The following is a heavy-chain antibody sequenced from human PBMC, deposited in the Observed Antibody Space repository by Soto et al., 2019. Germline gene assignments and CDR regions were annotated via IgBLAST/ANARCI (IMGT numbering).Heavy chain of an antibody. CDR1: GCTFSSYA. CDR2: ISGSGGST. V-gene: IGHV3-23*01. J-gene: IGHJ4*02. CDR3: AKDPYCSGGSCYSGSSGY. D-gene: IGHD2-15*01. Sequence: GGSLRLSCAASGCTFSSYAMSWVRQAPGKGLEWVSAISGSGGSTYYADSVKGRFTISRDNSKNTLYLQMNSLRAEDTAVYYCAKDPYCSGGSCYSGSSGYWGQGTLVTVSS.